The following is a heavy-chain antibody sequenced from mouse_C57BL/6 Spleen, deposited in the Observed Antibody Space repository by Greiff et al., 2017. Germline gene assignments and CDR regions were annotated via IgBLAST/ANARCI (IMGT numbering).Heavy chain of an antibody. CDR3: ARDGKHEGHYAMDY. V-gene: IGHV1-64*01. CDR2: IHPNSGST. Sequence: VQLQQPGAELVKPGASVKLSCKASGYTFTSYWMHWVKQRPGQGLEWIGMIHPNSGSTNYNEKFKSKATLTVDKSSSTAYMQLSSLTSEDSAVYYCARDGKHEGHYAMDYWGQGTSVTVSS. CDR1: GYTFTSYW. J-gene: IGHJ4*01. D-gene: IGHD2-1*01.